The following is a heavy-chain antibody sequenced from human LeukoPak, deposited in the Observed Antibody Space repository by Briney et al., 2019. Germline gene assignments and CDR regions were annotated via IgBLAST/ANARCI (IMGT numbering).Heavy chain of an antibody. CDR3: ARDAVAARLRSYYYYTDV. D-gene: IGHD6-6*01. J-gene: IGHJ6*03. V-gene: IGHV1-69*13. CDR1: GGTFSSYA. Sequence: SVKVSCKASGGTFSSYAISWVRQAPGQGLEWMGGIIPIFGTANYAQKFQGRVTITADESTSTAYMELSSLRSEDTAVYYCARDAVAARLRSYYYYTDVWGKGTTVTVSS. CDR2: IIPIFGTA.